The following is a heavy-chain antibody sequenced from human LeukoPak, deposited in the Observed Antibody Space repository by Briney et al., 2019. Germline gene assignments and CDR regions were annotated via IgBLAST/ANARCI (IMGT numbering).Heavy chain of an antibody. CDR3: ARSSSYFTYFDL. CDR1: GFTLRDYY. CDR2: MSSTGNTI. D-gene: IGHD2/OR15-2a*01. V-gene: IGHV3-11*04. J-gene: IGHJ2*01. Sequence: GGALRLSCAASGFTLRDYYMSWSRQAPGKGLGWMSYMSSTGNTIYYAESVKGRFTVSRDSANNSMCLQMTSLRAEDSAVYYCARSSSYFTYFDLWGRDTLVTVSS.